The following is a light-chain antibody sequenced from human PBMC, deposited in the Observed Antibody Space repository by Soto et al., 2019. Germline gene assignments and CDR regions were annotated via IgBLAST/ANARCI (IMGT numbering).Light chain of an antibody. CDR3: QQSYSTPPT. CDR2: AAS. CDR1: QSISSY. V-gene: IGKV1-39*01. J-gene: IGKJ1*01. Sequence: DIQMTQSPSSLSASVGDRVTITCRASQSISSYLNWYQQKPGKAPKLLIYAASSLQSGVPSRFSGSGSGTDFTLTISSLLPEDFATYSCQQSYSTPPTFGQGT.